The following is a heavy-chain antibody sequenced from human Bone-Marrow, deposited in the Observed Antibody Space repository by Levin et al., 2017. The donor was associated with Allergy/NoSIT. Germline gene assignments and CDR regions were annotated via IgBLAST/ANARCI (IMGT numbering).Heavy chain of an antibody. D-gene: IGHD1/OR15-1a*01. J-gene: IGHJ4*02. CDR1: GFTFNNYG. V-gene: IGHV3-33*01. Sequence: GESLKISCAASGFTFNNYGMHWVRQAPGKGLEWVAHIWYDGSNKYFADFVKGRFTISRDNTKNTLYLQMNSLRAEDTAVYYCARAVGRWLEHIDSWGQGTLVTVSS. CDR2: IWYDGSNK. CDR3: ARAVGRWLEHIDS.